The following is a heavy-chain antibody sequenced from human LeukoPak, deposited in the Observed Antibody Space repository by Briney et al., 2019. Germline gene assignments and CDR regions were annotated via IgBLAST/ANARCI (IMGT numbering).Heavy chain of an antibody. CDR2: INTGGIST. D-gene: IGHD3-22*01. CDR3: ARGVHYYNDNSGLIDY. CDR1: GFTLSNYW. V-gene: IGHV3-74*01. J-gene: IGHJ4*02. Sequence: GGSLRLSCAASGFTLSNYWMHWVRQAPGKGLVWVSRINTGGISTAYADSVTGRFTVSRDNAEKTLYLQMNSLRAEDTAVYYCARGVHYYNDNSGLIDYWGQGTLVTVSS.